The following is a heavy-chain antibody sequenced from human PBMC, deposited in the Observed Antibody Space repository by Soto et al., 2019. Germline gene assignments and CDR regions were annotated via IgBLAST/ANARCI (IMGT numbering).Heavy chain of an antibody. CDR3: TKDREFTYYDLWSGYYAFDS. J-gene: IGHJ4*02. CDR1: GFTFSSYA. D-gene: IGHD3-3*01. CDR2: ISSVGGST. Sequence: EVHLLESGGGLVLPGVSLRLSCAGSGFTFSSYAMSWVRQAPGKGLEWVSAISSVGGSTYYADSVKGRFIISRDNSENTLYLQVNSLRAEDTAIYDCTKDREFTYYDLWSGYYAFDSWGQGTLVTVSS. V-gene: IGHV3-23*01.